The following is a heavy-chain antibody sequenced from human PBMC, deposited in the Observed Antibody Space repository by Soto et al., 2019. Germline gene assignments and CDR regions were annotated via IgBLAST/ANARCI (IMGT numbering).Heavy chain of an antibody. V-gene: IGHV1-46*01. CDR3: ARGYDSSGYTPAGRKYYFDY. CDR2: INPSGGST. J-gene: IGHJ4*02. D-gene: IGHD3-22*01. Sequence: ASVKVSCKASGYTFTSYYMHWVRQAPGQGLEWMGIINPSGGSTSYAQKFQGRVTMTRDTSTSTVYMELSSLRSEDTAVYYCARGYDSSGYTPAGRKYYFDYWGQGTLVTVS. CDR1: GYTFTSYY.